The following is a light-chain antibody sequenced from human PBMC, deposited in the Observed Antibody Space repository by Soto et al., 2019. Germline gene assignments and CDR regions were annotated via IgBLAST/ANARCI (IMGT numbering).Light chain of an antibody. V-gene: IGKV3-11*01. J-gene: IGKJ5*01. CDR1: QSFTSSY. Sequence: PGEGATLFCRASQSFTSSYLAWYQQKPGQAPRLLIFDASDRATGIPARFSGSGSGTDFTLTISSLEPEDFAVYYCQQRSNWPTFGQGTRLEIK. CDR3: QQRSNWPT. CDR2: DAS.